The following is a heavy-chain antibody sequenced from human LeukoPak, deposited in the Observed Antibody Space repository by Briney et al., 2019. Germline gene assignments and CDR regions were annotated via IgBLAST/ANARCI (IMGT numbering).Heavy chain of an antibody. V-gene: IGHV1-69*05. Sequence: SVKVSCKASGYTFTGYYMHWVRQAPGQGLEWMGGIIPIFGTANYAQKFQGRVTITTDESTSTAYMELSSLRSEDTAVYYCARDEEYCSSTSCYNAFDIWGQGTMVTVSS. CDR1: GYTFTGYY. D-gene: IGHD2-2*02. CDR3: ARDEEYCSSTSCYNAFDI. CDR2: IIPIFGTA. J-gene: IGHJ3*02.